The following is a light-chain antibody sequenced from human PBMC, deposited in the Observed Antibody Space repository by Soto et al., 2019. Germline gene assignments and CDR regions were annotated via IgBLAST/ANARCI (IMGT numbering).Light chain of an antibody. V-gene: IGKV1-5*03. J-gene: IGKJ2*01. CDR2: LAS. CDR3: QQYNSHSFYT. CDR1: QSIQSF. Sequence: DIQMTQFPSTLSASVGDAVTITCRASQSIQSFLAWYQQKPGKAPKLLIYLASRLESGVPSRFSVSGSGTEFTLTISSLQPDDFAIYFCQQYNSHSFYTFGQGTKLEVK.